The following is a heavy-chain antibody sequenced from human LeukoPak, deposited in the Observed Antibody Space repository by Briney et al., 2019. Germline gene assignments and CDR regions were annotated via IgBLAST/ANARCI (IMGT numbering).Heavy chain of an antibody. J-gene: IGHJ4*02. Sequence: ASVKVSCKASGYVFSNYGISWVRQAPGQGLEWMGWMNPNTGNAGYAQKFQDRVTITWDASISTAFMDLSSLRSEDTAVYFCARVGYSNSYDYWGQGTLVTVSS. CDR1: GYVFSNYG. D-gene: IGHD4-11*01. CDR3: ARVGYSNSYDY. V-gene: IGHV1-8*03. CDR2: MNPNTGNA.